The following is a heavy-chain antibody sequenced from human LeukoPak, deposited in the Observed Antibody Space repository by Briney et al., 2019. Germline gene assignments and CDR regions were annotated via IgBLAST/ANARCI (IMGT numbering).Heavy chain of an antibody. D-gene: IGHD3-10*01. V-gene: IGHV4-34*01. J-gene: IGHJ6*04. Sequence: SETLSLTCAVYGGSFSGYYWSWIRQPPGKGLEWIGEINHSGSTNYNPSLKSRVTILVDTSKNQFSLKLSSVTAADTAVYYCARGAYYYGSGSSVSSGMDVWGKGTTVTVSS. CDR2: INHSGST. CDR3: ARGAYYYGSGSSVSSGMDV. CDR1: GGSFSGYY.